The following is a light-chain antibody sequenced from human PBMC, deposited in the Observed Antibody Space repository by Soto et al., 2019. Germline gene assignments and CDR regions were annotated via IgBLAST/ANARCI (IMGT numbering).Light chain of an antibody. Sequence: QSALTQPASVSGSPGQSITISCTGTSSDIGGYDYVSWYRQHPGKAPKLLIYEVIHRPSGVSNRFSGSKSGNTASLTISGLQADDEADYYCSSYTSSSTVVFGGGTKVTVL. V-gene: IGLV2-14*01. CDR2: EVI. J-gene: IGLJ2*01. CDR1: SSDIGGYDY. CDR3: SSYTSSSTVV.